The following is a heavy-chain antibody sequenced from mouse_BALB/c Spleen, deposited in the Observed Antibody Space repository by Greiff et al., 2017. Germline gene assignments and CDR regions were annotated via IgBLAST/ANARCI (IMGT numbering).Heavy chain of an antibody. CDR1: GYTFTDYN. CDR3: ARGHGNYLYAMDY. D-gene: IGHD2-1*01. Sequence: EVQLQQSGPELVKPGASVKISCKASGYTFTDYNMHWVKQSHGKSLEWIGYIYPYNGGTGYNQKFKSKATLTVDNSSSTAYMELRSLTSEDSAVYYCARGHGNYLYAMDYWGQGTSVTVSS. J-gene: IGHJ4*01. CDR2: IYPYNGGT. V-gene: IGHV1S29*02.